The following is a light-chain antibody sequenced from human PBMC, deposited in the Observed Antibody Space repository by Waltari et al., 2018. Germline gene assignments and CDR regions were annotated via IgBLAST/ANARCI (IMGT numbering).Light chain of an antibody. CDR1: KIGSKN. CDR3: QVWDSTTVV. CDR2: SDS. V-gene: IGLV3-9*01. J-gene: IGLJ2*01. Sequence: SYELTQPLSVSVALGQTARITCGENKIGSKNVQWYLQKPGQAPVMVIYSDSKRPSGIPERFSGSNSGNTATLTISRAQAGDEADYYCQVWDSTTVVFGGGTKLTVL.